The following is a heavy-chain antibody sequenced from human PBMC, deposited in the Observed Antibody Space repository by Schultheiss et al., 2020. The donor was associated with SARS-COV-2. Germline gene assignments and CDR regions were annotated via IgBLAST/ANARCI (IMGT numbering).Heavy chain of an antibody. J-gene: IGHJ4*02. CDR2: IYPGDSDT. V-gene: IGHV5-51*01. CDR3: AKGAAAGTRTFDY. CDR1: GYSFTSYW. Sequence: GGSLRLSCKGSGYSFTSYWIGWVRQMPGKGLEWMGIIYPGDSDTRYSPSFQGQVTISADKSISTAYLQWSSLRAEDTAVYYCAKGAAAGTRTFDYWGQGTLVTVSS. D-gene: IGHD6-13*01.